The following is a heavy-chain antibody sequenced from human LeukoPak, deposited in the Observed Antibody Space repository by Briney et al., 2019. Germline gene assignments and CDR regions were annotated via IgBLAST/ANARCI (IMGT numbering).Heavy chain of an antibody. CDR2: IYYSGST. CDR3: ARLLGYCSGGSCYSDY. CDR1: GGSISSSGYY. V-gene: IGHV4-39*01. Sequence: SETLSLTCTVSGGSISSSGYYWGWIRQPPGKGLEWIASIYYSGSTYYNPSLKSRVTISVDTSKNQFSLKLSSVTAADTAVYYCARLLGYCSGGSCYSDYWGQGTLVTVSS. D-gene: IGHD2-15*01. J-gene: IGHJ4*02.